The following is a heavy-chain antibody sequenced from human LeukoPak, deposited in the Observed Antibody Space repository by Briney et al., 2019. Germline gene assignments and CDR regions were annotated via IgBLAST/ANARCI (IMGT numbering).Heavy chain of an antibody. J-gene: IGHJ4*02. Sequence: PGGSLRLSCAASGFTFSSYWMHWVRQAPGKGLVWVSRINSDGSSTSYADSVKGRFTISRDNAKNTLYLQMNSLRAEDTAVYYCRRESPEGYSFSVDYWGQGTLVTVSS. CDR3: RRESPEGYSFSVDY. V-gene: IGHV3-74*01. CDR2: INSDGSST. CDR1: GFTFSSYW. D-gene: IGHD6-13*01.